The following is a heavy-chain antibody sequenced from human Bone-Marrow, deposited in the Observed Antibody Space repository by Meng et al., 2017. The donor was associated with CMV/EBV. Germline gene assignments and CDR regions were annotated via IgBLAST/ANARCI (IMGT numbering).Heavy chain of an antibody. J-gene: IGHJ6*02. CDR2: ISWDGGST. D-gene: IGHD3-3*01. CDR1: GFTFDDYA. V-gene: IGHV3-43D*03. CDR3: AKDGQRFLEWSYGMDV. Sequence: GESLKISCAASGFTFDDYAMHWVRQAPGRGLEWVSLISWDGGSTYYADSVKGRFTISRDNSKNSLYLQMNSLRAEDTALYYCAKDGQRFLEWSYGMDVWGQGTTVTRLL.